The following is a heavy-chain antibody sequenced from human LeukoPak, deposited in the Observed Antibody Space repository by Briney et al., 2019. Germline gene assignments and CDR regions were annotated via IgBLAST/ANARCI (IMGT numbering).Heavy chain of an antibody. J-gene: IGHJ3*02. CDR1: GGTFSSYA. CDR3: ARDRADYYDSSGYFYAGAFDI. CDR2: IIPIFDTA. Sequence: GASVKVSCKASGGTFSSYAISWVRQAPGQGLEWMGGIIPIFDTANYAQKFQGRVTITADKSTSTAYMELSSLRSEDTAVYYCARDRADYYDSSGYFYAGAFDIWGQGTMVTVSS. V-gene: IGHV1-69*06. D-gene: IGHD3-22*01.